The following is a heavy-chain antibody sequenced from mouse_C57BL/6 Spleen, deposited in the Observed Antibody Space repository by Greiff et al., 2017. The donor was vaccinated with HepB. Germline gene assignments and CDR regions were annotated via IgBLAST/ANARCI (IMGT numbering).Heavy chain of an antibody. CDR2: ISSGISTI. J-gene: IGHJ4*01. D-gene: IGHD1-1*02. V-gene: IGHV5-17*01. CDR3: ARGWDYAMDY. CDR1: GFTFSDYG. Sequence: EVQLQQSGGGLVKPGGSLKLSCAASGFTFSDYGMHWVRQAPEKWLEWVAYISSGISTIYYADTVKGRFTISRDNAKNTLFLQMTSLRSEDTAMYYCARGWDYAMDYWGQGTSVTVSS.